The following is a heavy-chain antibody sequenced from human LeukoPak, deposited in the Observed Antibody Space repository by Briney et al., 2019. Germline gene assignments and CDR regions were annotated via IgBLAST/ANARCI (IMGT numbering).Heavy chain of an antibody. CDR3: ARRDLGYDSSGYYYPFDY. CDR1: GGSISSSSYY. V-gene: IGHV4-39*07. CDR2: IYYSGST. D-gene: IGHD3-22*01. J-gene: IGHJ4*02. Sequence: SETLSLTCTVSGGSISSSSYYWGWIRQPPGKGLEWIGSIYYSGSTYYNPSLKSRVTISVDTSKNQFSLKLSSVTAADTAVYYCARRDLGYDSSGYYYPFDYWGQGTLVTVSS.